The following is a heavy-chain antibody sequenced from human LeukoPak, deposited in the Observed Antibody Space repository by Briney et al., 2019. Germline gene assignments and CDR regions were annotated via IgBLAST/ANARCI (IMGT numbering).Heavy chain of an antibody. CDR1: GGTFSRYT. CDR3: ATDASIYDSRGYYYLW. D-gene: IGHD3-22*01. V-gene: IGHV1-69*01. J-gene: IGHJ4*02. Sequence: SVKVSCKASGGTFSRYTISWVRQAPGQGLEWMGGIIPMFGRANYAQKFQGRLTITADESSTTAYMELSGLRSEDTAVYYCATDASIYDSRGYYYLWWGQGTLVTVSS. CDR2: IIPMFGRA.